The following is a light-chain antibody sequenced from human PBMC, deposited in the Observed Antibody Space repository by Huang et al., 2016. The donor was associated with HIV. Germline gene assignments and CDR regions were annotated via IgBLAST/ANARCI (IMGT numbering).Light chain of an antibody. CDR3: QQYHIWPPT. J-gene: IGKJ1*01. CDR1: QSVSNN. V-gene: IGKV3-15*01. Sequence: ETVMTQSPATLSVSAGERATLSCRASQSVSNNLAWYQQKPGQALRLLIYGASTRATGIPARFSGSGSETEFSLTISSLQSEDFAIYYCQQYHIWPPTFGQGTKLEIK. CDR2: GAS.